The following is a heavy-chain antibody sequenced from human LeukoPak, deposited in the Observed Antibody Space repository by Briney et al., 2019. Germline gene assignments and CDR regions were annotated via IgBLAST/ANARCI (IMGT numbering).Heavy chain of an antibody. Sequence: GGSLRLSCAASGFTFSRFGMHWVRQAPGKGLEWVAVISYDGSTKYYADSVKGRFTISRDNSKNTLYMQMNSLTVHDTAVYYCATSLRPGGGNSFLLDYWGQGILVTVSS. CDR3: ATSLRPGGGNSFLLDY. D-gene: IGHD4-23*01. V-gene: IGHV3-30*03. J-gene: IGHJ4*02. CDR1: GFTFSRFG. CDR2: ISYDGSTK.